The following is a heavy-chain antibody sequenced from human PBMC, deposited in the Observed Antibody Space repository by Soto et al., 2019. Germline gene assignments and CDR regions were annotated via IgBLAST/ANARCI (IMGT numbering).Heavy chain of an antibody. CDR3: ARGRGNYDFWSGHLGGSSEP. CDR1: GGSFSGYY. CDR2: INHSGST. V-gene: IGHV4-34*01. D-gene: IGHD3-3*01. Sequence: AETLSLTCAVYGGSFSGYYWSWIRQPPGKGLEWIGEINHSGSTNYNPSLKSRVTISVYTSKNQFSLKLSSVTAADTAVYYCARGRGNYDFWSGHLGGSSEPWGKGNMVTFSA. J-gene: IGHJ5*02.